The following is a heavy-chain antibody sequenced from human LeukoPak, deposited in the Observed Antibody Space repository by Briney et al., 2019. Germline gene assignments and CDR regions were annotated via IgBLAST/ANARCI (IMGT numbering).Heavy chain of an antibody. J-gene: IGHJ4*02. CDR1: GFTFSSYS. CDR2: ISGSGGST. V-gene: IGHV3-23*01. D-gene: IGHD3-9*01. CDR3: ARYYYDILTGYFKLTPFDY. Sequence: GGSLRLSCAASGFTFSSYSMNWVRQAPGKGLEWVSAISGSGGSTYYADSVKGRFTISRDNSKNTLYLQMNSLRAEDTAVYYCARYYYDILTGYFKLTPFDYWGQGTLVTVSS.